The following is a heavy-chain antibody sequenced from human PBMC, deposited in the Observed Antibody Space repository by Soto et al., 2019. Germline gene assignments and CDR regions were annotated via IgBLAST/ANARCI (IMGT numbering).Heavy chain of an antibody. J-gene: IGHJ6*02. CDR1: GGSTSSSSYY. CDR3: ARDTARGYYYYGMDV. V-gene: IGHV4-31*03. CDR2: IYYSGST. Sequence: PSETLSLTCTVSGGSTSSSSYYWGWIRQPPGKGLEWIGYIYYSGSTYYNPSLKSRVTISVDTSKNQFSLKLSSVTAADTAVYYCARDTARGYYYYGMDVWGQGTTVTVSS. D-gene: IGHD3-10*01.